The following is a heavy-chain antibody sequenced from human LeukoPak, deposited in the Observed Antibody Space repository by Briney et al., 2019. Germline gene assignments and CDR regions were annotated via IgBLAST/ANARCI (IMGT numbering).Heavy chain of an antibody. CDR2: IKSKTDGGTT. CDR1: GFTFSNAW. J-gene: IGHJ5*02. V-gene: IGHV3-15*01. Sequence: PGGSLRHSCAASGFTFSNAWMSWVRQAPGKGLEWVGRIKSKTDGGTTDYAAPVKGRFTISRDDSKNTLYLQMNSLKTEDTAVYYCTTNTGSYFDWLLVFDPWGQGTLVTVSS. D-gene: IGHD3-9*01. CDR3: TTNTGSYFDWLLVFDP.